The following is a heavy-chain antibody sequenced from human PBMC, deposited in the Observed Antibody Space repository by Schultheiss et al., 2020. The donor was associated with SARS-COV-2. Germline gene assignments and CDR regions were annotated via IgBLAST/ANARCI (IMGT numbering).Heavy chain of an antibody. CDR2: INPNSGGT. V-gene: IGHV1-2*02. CDR3: AREQFLEWSHPRPYGMDV. CDR1: GYTFTGYY. J-gene: IGHJ6*02. D-gene: IGHD3-3*01. Sequence: ASVKVSCKASGYTFTGYYMHWVRQAPGQGLEWMGWINPNSGGTGYAQKFQGRVTITRDTSASTAYMGLSRLTSDDTALYYCAREQFLEWSHPRPYGMDVWGQGTTVTVSS.